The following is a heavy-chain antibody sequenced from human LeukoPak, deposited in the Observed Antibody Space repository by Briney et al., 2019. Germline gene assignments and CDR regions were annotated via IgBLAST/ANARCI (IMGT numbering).Heavy chain of an antibody. CDR3: TTAGGSGSYYYYYYGMDV. CDR1: GFTFSNAW. V-gene: IGHV3-15*01. CDR2: IKSKTDGGTT. Sequence: GGSLRLSCAASGFTFSNAWMSWVRQAPGKGLEWVGRIKSKTDGGTTDYAAPVKGRFTISRDDSKNTLYLQMNSLKTEDTAVYYCTTAGGSGSYYYYYYGMDVWGKGTTVTVSS. D-gene: IGHD3-10*01. J-gene: IGHJ6*04.